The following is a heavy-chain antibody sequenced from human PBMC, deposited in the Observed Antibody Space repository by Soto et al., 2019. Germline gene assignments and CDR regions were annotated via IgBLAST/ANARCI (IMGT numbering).Heavy chain of an antibody. J-gene: IGHJ4*02. CDR3: ARVDTIVGVGNYFDY. D-gene: IGHD3-3*01. Sequence: SVKVSCKASGYTFTSYGISWVGQAPGQGLEWMGWISAYNGNTNYAQKLQGRVTMTTDTSTSTAYMELRSLRSDHTAVYYCARVDTIVGVGNYFDYWGQGTLVTGSS. CDR1: GYTFTSYG. V-gene: IGHV1-18*01. CDR2: ISAYNGNT.